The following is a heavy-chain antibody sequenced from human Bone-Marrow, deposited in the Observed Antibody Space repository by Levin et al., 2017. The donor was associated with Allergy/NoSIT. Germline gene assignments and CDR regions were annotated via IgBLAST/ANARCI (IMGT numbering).Heavy chain of an antibody. J-gene: IGHJ1*01. CDR3: ARVVLSTLVL. Sequence: SETLSLTCTVSGASSSSYYWTWIRQTPAKGLECIGYISGTGSTNYSPSLKSRITMSIDMSKNQFSLEMTSVTAADTAVYFCARVVLSTLVLWGQGILVTVSS. V-gene: IGHV4-59*01. D-gene: IGHD2-8*01. CDR1: GASSSSYY. CDR2: ISGTGST.